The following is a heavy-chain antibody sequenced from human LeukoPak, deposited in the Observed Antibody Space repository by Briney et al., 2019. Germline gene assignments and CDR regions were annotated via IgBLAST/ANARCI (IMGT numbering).Heavy chain of an antibody. V-gene: IGHV4-61*09. J-gene: IGHJ4*02. CDR1: ADSISRGSYY. CDR3: AREFSY. CDR2: IYTSGST. Sequence: SQTLSLTCTVSADSISRGSYYWTWIRQPAGTGLEWIGHIYTSGSTNYNPSLNSRVTISVDTSKNQFSLKLSSVTAADTAVHYCAREFSYWGQGTLVTISS.